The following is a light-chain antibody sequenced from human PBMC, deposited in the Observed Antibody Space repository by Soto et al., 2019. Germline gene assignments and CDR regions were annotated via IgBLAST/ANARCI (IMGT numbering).Light chain of an antibody. Sequence: QSVLTQPPSASGSPGQSVTISCTGTSSDVGTYIYVSWYQQHPGKAPKLIIYEVSKRPSGVPDRFSGSRSGYTASLTVSGLQAEDEADYYCSSYAGSSNVVFGGGTKLTVL. J-gene: IGLJ3*02. CDR2: EVS. CDR3: SSYAGSSNVV. V-gene: IGLV2-8*01. CDR1: SSDVGTYIY.